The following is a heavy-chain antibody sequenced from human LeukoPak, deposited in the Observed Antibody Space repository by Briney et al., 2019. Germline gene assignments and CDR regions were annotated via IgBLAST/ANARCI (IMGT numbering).Heavy chain of an antibody. J-gene: IGHJ4*02. D-gene: IGHD6-13*01. Sequence: GGSLRLSCAASGFTFSSYGMHWVRQAPGKGLEWVAVIWYDGSNKYYADSVKGRFTISRDNSKNTLYLQMNSLRAEDTAVYYCAKALYSSSWYRGYFDYWGQGTLVTVSS. CDR2: IWYDGSNK. CDR3: AKALYSSSWYRGYFDY. CDR1: GFTFSSYG. V-gene: IGHV3-33*06.